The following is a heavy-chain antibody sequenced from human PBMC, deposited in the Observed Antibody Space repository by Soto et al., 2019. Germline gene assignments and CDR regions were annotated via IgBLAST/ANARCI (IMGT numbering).Heavy chain of an antibody. Sequence: GGSLRLSFAASGFTFSSYGMHWVRQAPGKGLEWVAVIWYDGSNKYYADSVKGRFTISRDNSKNTLYLQMNSLRAEDTAVYYCARDQLRFLEWLLPDMDVWGQGTTVTVSS. CDR3: ARDQLRFLEWLLPDMDV. V-gene: IGHV3-33*01. D-gene: IGHD3-3*01. CDR1: GFTFSSYG. CDR2: IWYDGSNK. J-gene: IGHJ6*02.